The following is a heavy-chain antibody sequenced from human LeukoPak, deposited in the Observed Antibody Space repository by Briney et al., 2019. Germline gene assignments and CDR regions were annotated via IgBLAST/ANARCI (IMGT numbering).Heavy chain of an antibody. J-gene: IGHJ4*02. V-gene: IGHV4-61*02. CDR2: IYTSGST. CDR3: ARVGSHGIVVVLRFDY. D-gene: IGHD2-21*01. Sequence: KSSETLSLTCTVSGGSISSGSYYWSWIRQPAGEGLEWIGRIYTSGSTNYNPSLKSRVTISVDTSKNQFSLKLSSVTAADTAVYYCARVGSHGIVVVLRFDYWGQGTLVTVSS. CDR1: GGSISSGSYY.